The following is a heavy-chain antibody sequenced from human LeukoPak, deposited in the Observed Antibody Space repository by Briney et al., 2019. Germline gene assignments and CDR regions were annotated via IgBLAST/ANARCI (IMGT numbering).Heavy chain of an antibody. V-gene: IGHV3-21*04. J-gene: IGHJ6*02. D-gene: IGHD1-26*01. CDR3: ARDGRATPHYYYYGMDV. Sequence: GGSLRLSCVASGFTFSIYSMNWVRQAPGKGLEGGSSIGGRSSSLYYAESVKGRFTISRDNARNSLYLQMNSLRDEATAVYYCARDGRATPHYYYYGMDVWGQGTTVTVSS. CDR1: GFTFSIYS. CDR2: IGGRSSSL.